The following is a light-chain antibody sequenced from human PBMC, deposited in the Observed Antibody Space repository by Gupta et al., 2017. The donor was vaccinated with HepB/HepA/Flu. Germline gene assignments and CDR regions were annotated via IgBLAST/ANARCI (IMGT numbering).Light chain of an antibody. CDR2: KDS. CDR1: ALPKQY. J-gene: IGLJ2*01. Sequence: SYELTKPLSVSVSPGQTDRITCSGDALPKQYAYWYQQTPGQAPVLVIYKDSERPSGIPERFSDSSAGTTVTLTISRVQAEDDADYYCQSAYSSGTYRFGGGTKLTVL. V-gene: IGLV3-25*03. CDR3: QSAYSSGTYR.